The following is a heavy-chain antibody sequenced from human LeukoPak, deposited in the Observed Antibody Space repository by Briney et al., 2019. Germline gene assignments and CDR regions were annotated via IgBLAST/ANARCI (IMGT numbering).Heavy chain of an antibody. CDR2: IDHSGST. Sequence: PSETLFLSCAVSGGSFSSYNMWWWVRQPPVRRQEWIGVIDHSGSTNYNPSLKSRVTISIDKSKNQFYLKLSSVTAADTAVYYCARVDSSGDYKDYWGEGTLVTVSS. V-gene: IGHV4-4*02. J-gene: IGHJ4*02. CDR3: ARVDSSGDYKDY. D-gene: IGHD3-22*01. CDR1: GGSFSSYNM.